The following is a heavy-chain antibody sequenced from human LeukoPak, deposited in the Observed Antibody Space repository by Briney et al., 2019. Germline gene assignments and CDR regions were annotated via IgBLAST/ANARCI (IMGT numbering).Heavy chain of an antibody. CDR3: ARDVVVEVGMLPTDSWFDP. V-gene: IGHV1-46*01. D-gene: IGHD2-15*01. CDR1: GYCFTTYY. J-gene: IGHJ5*02. CDR2: INPRDGGT. Sequence: ASVNVSCTPTGYCFTTYYIHGMRQAPGRGLEWMGIINPRDGGTSSAQKFQGRVTMTSDTSTSTVYMELSSLTYDDTAVYYCARDVVVEVGMLPTDSWFDPWGRGTLVAVSS.